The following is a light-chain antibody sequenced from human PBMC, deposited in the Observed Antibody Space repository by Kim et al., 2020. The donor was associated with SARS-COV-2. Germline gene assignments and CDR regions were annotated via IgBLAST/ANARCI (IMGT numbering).Light chain of an antibody. V-gene: IGKV3-15*01. CDR2: DAS. J-gene: IGKJ1*01. Sequence: PGERATLSCRASQSVSSNLAWYQQKPGQAPRLLMYDASARATGIPARFSGSGFGTEFTLTISSLQSEDLAVYYCQQYNIWPPRWTFGQGTKVEIK. CDR3: QQYNIWPPRWT. CDR1: QSVSSN.